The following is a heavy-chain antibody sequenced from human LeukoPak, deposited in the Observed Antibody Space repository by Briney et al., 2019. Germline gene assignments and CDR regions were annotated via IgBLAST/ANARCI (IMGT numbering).Heavy chain of an antibody. CDR1: GHTFTGYY. CDR2: INPNSGGT. D-gene: IGHD2-15*01. Sequence: GASVKVSCKASGHTFTGYYMHWVRQAPGQGLEWMGWINPNSGGTNYAQKFQGRVTMTRDTSISTAYMELSRLRSDDTAVYYCARAPKYCSGGSCYPYYYGMDVWGQGTTVTVSS. CDR3: ARAPKYCSGGSCYPYYYGMDV. J-gene: IGHJ6*02. V-gene: IGHV1-2*02.